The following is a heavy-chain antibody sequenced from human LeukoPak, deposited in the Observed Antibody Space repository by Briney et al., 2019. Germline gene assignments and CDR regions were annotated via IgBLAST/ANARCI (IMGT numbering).Heavy chain of an antibody. CDR1: GFTFSSYE. Sequence: GGSLRLSCAASGFTFSSYEMNWVRQAPGKGLEWVSYISSGANIIYYADSVKGRFTISRDSAKNSLYLQMNSLRAEDTAVYYCARTMTTVNTLDYWGQGTLVTVSS. CDR3: ARTMTTVNTLDY. J-gene: IGHJ4*02. V-gene: IGHV3-48*03. CDR2: ISSGANII. D-gene: IGHD4-17*01.